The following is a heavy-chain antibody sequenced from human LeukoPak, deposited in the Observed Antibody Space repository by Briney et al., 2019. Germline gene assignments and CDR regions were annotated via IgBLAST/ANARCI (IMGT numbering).Heavy chain of an antibody. CDR3: ARANPQLGY. J-gene: IGHJ4*02. V-gene: IGHV1-2*02. D-gene: IGHD2-8*01. Sequence: GASVKVSCKTSGYTFSDYSMHWVRQAPGQGLEWMGWINPNSGGTDYAQKFQGRVTMTRDTSISTAYMELSRLRSDDTAVYYCARANPQLGYWGQGTLVTVSS. CDR1: GYTFSDYS. CDR2: INPNSGGT.